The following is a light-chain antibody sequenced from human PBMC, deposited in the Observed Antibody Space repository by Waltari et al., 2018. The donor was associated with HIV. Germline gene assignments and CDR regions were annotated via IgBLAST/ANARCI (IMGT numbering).Light chain of an antibody. CDR3: FSPDSSGDHYV. J-gene: IGLJ1*01. CDR2: EDN. CDR1: ALPRKY. V-gene: IGLV3-10*01. Sequence: SYELTQPPSVSVSPGQTAKITCSGDALPRKYAYWYQQESGQAPKLVIYEDNKRHSEIPGRFSGSSSGTVATLTISGAQAEDEADYYCFSPDSSGDHYVFGTGTRVTVL.